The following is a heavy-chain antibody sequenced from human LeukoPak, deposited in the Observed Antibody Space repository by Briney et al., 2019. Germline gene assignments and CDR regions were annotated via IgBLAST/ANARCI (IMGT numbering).Heavy chain of an antibody. D-gene: IGHD3-22*01. V-gene: IGHV3-66*01. Sequence: GGSLRLSCAASGFTVSSRYMSWVRQAPGKGLEWVSVIYSGGSTYYADSVKGRFTISRDNSKNMLFLQMNSLRAEDTAVYYCARFYDSSGYLDYWGQGTLVTVSS. CDR1: GFTVSSRY. CDR3: ARFYDSSGYLDY. CDR2: IYSGGST. J-gene: IGHJ4*02.